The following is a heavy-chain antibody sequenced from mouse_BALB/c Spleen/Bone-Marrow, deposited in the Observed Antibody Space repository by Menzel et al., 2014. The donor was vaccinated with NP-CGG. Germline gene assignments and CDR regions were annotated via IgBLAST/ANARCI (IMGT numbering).Heavy chain of an antibody. V-gene: IGHV2-2*02. J-gene: IGHJ3*01. D-gene: IGHD2-10*02. CDR2: IWSGGST. CDR1: GFSLTSYG. CDR3: ARNSRGYGNPFAY. Sequence: VQLQQSGPGLVQPSQSLSITCTVSGFSLTSYGVHWVRQSPGKGLEWLGVIWSGGSTDYNAAFISRLSISKDNSKSQVFFKMSSLQANDTAIYYSARNSRGYGNPFAYWGQGTLVTVSA.